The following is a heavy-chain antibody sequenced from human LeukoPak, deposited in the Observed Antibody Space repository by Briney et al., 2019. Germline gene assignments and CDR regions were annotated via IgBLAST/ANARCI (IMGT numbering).Heavy chain of an antibody. D-gene: IGHD3-9*01. V-gene: IGHV3-33*01. CDR3: ARGIGYYDILTGYYYYYYGMDV. CDR2: IWYDGSNK. CDR1: GFTFSSYG. J-gene: IGHJ6*04. Sequence: GGSLRLSCAASGFTFSSYGMHWVRQAPGKGLEWVAVIWYDGSNKYYADSVKGRFTISRDNSKNTLYLQMNSLRAEDTAVYYCARGIGYYDILTGYYYYYYGMDVWGKGTTVTVSS.